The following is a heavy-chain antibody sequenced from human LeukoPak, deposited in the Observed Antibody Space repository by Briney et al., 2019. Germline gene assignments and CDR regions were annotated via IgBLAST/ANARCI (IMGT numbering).Heavy chain of an antibody. CDR2: IYYSGST. J-gene: IGHJ6*03. D-gene: IGHD6-6*01. CDR3: ARGTAARLVGSYMDV. Sequence: SETLSLTCTVSGYSISSSYYWSWMRQPPGKGLEWIGYIYYSGSTNYNPSLKSRVTISVDTSKNQFSLKLSSVTAADTAVYYCARGTAARLVGSYMDVWGKGTTVTVSS. CDR1: GYSISSSYY. V-gene: IGHV4-59*12.